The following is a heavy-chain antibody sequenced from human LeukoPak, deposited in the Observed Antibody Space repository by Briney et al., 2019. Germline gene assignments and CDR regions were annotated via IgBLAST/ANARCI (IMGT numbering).Heavy chain of an antibody. J-gene: IGHJ5*02. CDR3: ARDMTPVTTNWFDP. CDR2: ITRSSSYI. V-gene: IGHV3-21*01. CDR1: GFTFSNYT. Sequence: PGGSLRLSCAASGFTFSNYTMNWVRRAPGKGLEWVSSITRSSSYIYYADSVKGRFTISRDNAKNSVFLQMNSLRAEDTAVYYCARDMTPVTTNWFDPWGQGTLVTVSS. D-gene: IGHD4-17*01.